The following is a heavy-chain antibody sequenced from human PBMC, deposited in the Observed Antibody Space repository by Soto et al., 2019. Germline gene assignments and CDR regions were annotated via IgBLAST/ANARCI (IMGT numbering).Heavy chain of an antibody. V-gene: IGHV3-23*01. J-gene: IGHJ3*01. CDR2: ISIRGDYR. CDR3: ATHGGCDL. D-gene: IGHD2-15*01. CDR1: GFTFSGSG. Sequence: EGQLLQSGGGLVQPGESLRLSCAASGFTFSGSGMSWVRQAPGKGLEWVSSISIRGDYRYYANSVKGRFTISRYNSKHKLYLQMSRLTAEDTALYYCATHGGCDLWGQGTMVDVSS.